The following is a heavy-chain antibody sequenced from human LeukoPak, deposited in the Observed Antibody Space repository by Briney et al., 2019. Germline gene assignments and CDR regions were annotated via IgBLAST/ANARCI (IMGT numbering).Heavy chain of an antibody. D-gene: IGHD6-13*01. CDR3: ARVRFLQQLGYYFDY. J-gene: IGHJ4*02. Sequence: PGGSLRLSCAASGFTFSIYWMSWVRQAPGKGLEWVANIKQDGSETYYVDSVKGRFTISRDNAKKSLYLQMNSLRAEDTAVYFCARVRFLQQLGYYFDYWGQGTLVTVSS. CDR1: GFTFSIYW. CDR2: IKQDGSET. V-gene: IGHV3-7*01.